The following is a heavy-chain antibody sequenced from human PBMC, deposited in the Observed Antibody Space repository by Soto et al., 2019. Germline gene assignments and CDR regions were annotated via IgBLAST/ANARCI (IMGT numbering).Heavy chain of an antibody. CDR2: ISSSSDTI. CDR3: ARGDVVLRGMDV. J-gene: IGHJ6*02. V-gene: IGHV3-48*02. D-gene: IGHD3-16*01. Sequence: EMQLVESGGGLVQPGGSPRLSCAASGFTFSSYSMNWVRQAPGKGLEWVSYISSSSDTIYYADSVKGRFTISRDNAKNSLYLQMNSLRDEDTAVYYCARGDVVLRGMDVWGQGTTVTVSS. CDR1: GFTFSSYS.